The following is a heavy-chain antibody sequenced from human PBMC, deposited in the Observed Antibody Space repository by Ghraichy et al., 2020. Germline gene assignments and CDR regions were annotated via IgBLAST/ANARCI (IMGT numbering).Heavy chain of an antibody. V-gene: IGHV3-23*01. J-gene: IGHJ4*02. D-gene: IGHD7-27*01. CDR3: AKDGTGTNWGDFDY. Sequence: GGSLRLSCAASGFTFSTYAMSWVRQAPGKGLEWVSAISGGGGNTYYADSVKGRFTISRDNSKNTLYLQMNSLRAEDTAIYYCAKDGTGTNWGDFDYWGQGNLVTVSS. CDR1: GFTFSTYA. CDR2: ISGGGGNT.